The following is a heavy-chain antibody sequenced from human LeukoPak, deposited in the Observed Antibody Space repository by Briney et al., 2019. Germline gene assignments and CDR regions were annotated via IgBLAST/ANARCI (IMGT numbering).Heavy chain of an antibody. J-gene: IGHJ4*02. V-gene: IGHV3-21*01. CDR1: GFTFSSYS. CDR3: ARDPDYDSLCDY. D-gene: IGHD3-22*01. CDR2: ISSSSSYI. Sequence: GGSLRLSCAASGFTFSSYSMSWVRQAPEKGLEWVSSISSSSSYIYYADSVKGRFTISRDNAKNSLYLQMNSLRAEDTAVYYCARDPDYDSLCDYWGQGTLVTVSS.